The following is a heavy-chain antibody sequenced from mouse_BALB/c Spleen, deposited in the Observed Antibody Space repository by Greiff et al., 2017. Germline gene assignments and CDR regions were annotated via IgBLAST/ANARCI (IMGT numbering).Heavy chain of an antibody. J-gene: IGHJ3*01. CDR1: GYTFTSYT. CDR2: INPSSGYT. Sequence: QVQLKESGAELARPGASVKMSCKASGYTFTSYTMHWVKQRPGQGLEWIGYINPSSGYTNYNQKFKDKATLTADKSSSTAYMQLSSLTSEDSAVYYCARWEVNYDGFAYWGQGTLVTVSA. D-gene: IGHD1-1*01. CDR3: ARWEVNYDGFAY. V-gene: IGHV1-4*01.